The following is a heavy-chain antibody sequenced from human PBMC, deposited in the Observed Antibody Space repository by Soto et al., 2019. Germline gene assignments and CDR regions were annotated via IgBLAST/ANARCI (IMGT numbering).Heavy chain of an antibody. D-gene: IGHD1-26*01. V-gene: IGHV3-33*01. CDR3: ARGRGYSGSYSSDY. CDR1: GFTFSSYG. Sequence: GSLRRSCAASGFTFSSYGMHRVRQAPGKGLEWVAVIWYDGSNKYYADSVKGRFTISRDNSKNTLYLQMNSLRAEDTAVYYCARGRGYSGSYSSDYWGQGTLVSVSS. J-gene: IGHJ4*02. CDR2: IWYDGSNK.